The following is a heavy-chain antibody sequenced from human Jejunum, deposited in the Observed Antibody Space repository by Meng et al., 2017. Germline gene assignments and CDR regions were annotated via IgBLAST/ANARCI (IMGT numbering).Heavy chain of an antibody. Sequence: QVQPVQSGSELKNPGASVTVSCKASGYSFMTYALNWVRQAPGQGLEWMGWINTYSGSPTYAQGFTGRFVFSLDTSVSTAYLQINNLQSDDTAVYYCARRSLGEMSGDPDYWGQGTLVTVSS. V-gene: IGHV7-4-1*02. D-gene: IGHD3-16*01. J-gene: IGHJ4*02. CDR2: INTYSGSP. CDR3: ARRSLGEMSGDPDY. CDR1: GYSFMTYA.